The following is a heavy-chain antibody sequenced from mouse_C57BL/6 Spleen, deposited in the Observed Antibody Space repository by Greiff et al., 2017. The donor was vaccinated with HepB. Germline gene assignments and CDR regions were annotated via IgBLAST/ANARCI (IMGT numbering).Heavy chain of an antibody. J-gene: IGHJ3*01. CDR2: IYPRSGNT. V-gene: IGHV1-81*01. CDR3: ARGGYDGNYAAY. D-gene: IGHD2-3*01. CDR1: GYTFTSYG. Sequence: LLESGAELARPGASVKLSCKASGYTFTSYGISWVKQRTGQGLEWIGEIYPRSGNTYYNEKFKGKATLTADKSSSTAYMELRSLTSEDSAVYFCARGGYDGNYAAYWGQGTLVTVSA.